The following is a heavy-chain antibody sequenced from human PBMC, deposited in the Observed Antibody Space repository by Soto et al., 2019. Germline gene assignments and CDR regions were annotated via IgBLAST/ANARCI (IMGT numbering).Heavy chain of an antibody. V-gene: IGHV1-18*01. CDR2: ISAYNGNT. J-gene: IGHJ5*01. CDR1: GYTFTNYG. D-gene: IGHD3-10*01. CDR3: ARDPKPFGELYTWFDS. Sequence: GASVKVSCKASGYTFTNYGISWVRQAPGQGLEWMGWISAYNGNTNYAQNLQGRVTMTRDTSTSIAYMELRSLTSDDTAVYYCARDPKPFGELYTWFDSWGQGTLVTVSS.